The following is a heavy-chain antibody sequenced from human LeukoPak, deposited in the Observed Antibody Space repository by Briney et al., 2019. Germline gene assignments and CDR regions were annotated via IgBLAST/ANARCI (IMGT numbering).Heavy chain of an antibody. J-gene: IGHJ4*02. CDR1: DYSISSGYY. CDR2: IYYSGST. D-gene: IGHD2-15*01. CDR3: ARLGLYRSGGSCGDY. Sequence: SETLSLTCTVSDYSISSGYYWGWIRQPPGKGLEWIGSIYYSGSTYYNPSLKSRVTISVDTSKNQFSLKLSSVTAADTAVYYCARLGLYRSGGSCGDYWGQGTLVTVSS. V-gene: IGHV4-38-2*02.